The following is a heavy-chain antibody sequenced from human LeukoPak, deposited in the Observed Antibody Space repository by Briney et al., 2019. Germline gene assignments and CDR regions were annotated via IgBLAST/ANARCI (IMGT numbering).Heavy chain of an antibody. D-gene: IGHD1-1*01. CDR3: ARKARNDFYFDY. V-gene: IGHV3-64*01. J-gene: IGHJ4*02. Sequence: PGGSLRLSCAASGFTFSSYDMHWVRQAPGKGLEYVSTISSNGGKTNYANSVKGRFTISRDNAKNSLYLQMNSLRAEDTAVYYCARKARNDFYFDYWGQGTLVTVSS. CDR1: GFTFSSYD. CDR2: ISSNGGKT.